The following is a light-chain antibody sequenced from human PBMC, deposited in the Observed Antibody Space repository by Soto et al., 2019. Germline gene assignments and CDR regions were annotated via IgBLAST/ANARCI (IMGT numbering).Light chain of an antibody. CDR2: DAS. V-gene: IGKV3-11*01. CDR1: QNVRSNY. CDR3: QQRNDWPPLT. Sequence: EIVLTQSPGTVSLSPGERAILSCRASQNVRSNYLAWYQQRLGQAPRLLIYDASNRAPGIPARFSGSGSGTDFTLTISSLEPEDFAVYYCQQRNDWPPLTFGGGTKVEIK. J-gene: IGKJ4*01.